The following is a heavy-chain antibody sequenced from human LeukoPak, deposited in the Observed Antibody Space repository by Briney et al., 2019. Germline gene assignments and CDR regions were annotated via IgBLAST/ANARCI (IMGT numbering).Heavy chain of an antibody. CDR2: IYHFGST. J-gene: IGHJ6*03. Sequence: PSETLSLTCAVYGYSISSGYYWGWIRQPPGKGLEWIGIIYHFGSTYYNPSLKSRVTISVDTSKNQFSLKLSSVTAADTAVYYCARAEYYDILTGPVYYYYYYMDVWGKGTTVTVSS. CDR3: ARAEYYDILTGPVYYYYYYMDV. D-gene: IGHD3-9*01. CDR1: GYSISSGYY. V-gene: IGHV4-38-2*01.